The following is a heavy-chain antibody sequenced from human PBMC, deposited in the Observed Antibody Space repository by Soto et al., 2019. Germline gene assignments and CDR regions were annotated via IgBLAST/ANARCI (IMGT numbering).Heavy chain of an antibody. CDR1: GGSISSGDSY. CDR2: IYYSGST. V-gene: IGHV4-30-4*01. J-gene: IGHJ6*02. Sequence: SETLSLTCTVSGGSISSGDSYWSWLRQPPGKGLEWIGYIYYSGSTYYNPSLKSRVIISVDTSKNQVSLKLGSVTAADTAVYYCASAALHYYYGMDVWGQGTTVTVSS. CDR3: ASAALHYYYGMDV.